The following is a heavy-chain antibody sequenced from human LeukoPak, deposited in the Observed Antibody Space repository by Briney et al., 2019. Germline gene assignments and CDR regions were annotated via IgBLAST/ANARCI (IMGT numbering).Heavy chain of an antibody. J-gene: IGHJ4*02. Sequence: SETLSLTCAVYSGSLSGYYWSWIRQPPGKGLEWIGEIKDGGITNYNPSLKSRVTISSDTSKNQLSLRLTSATAAGTAIYYCVRGFSGVVADYWGQRSLVTVSS. V-gene: IGHV4-34*01. D-gene: IGHD3-10*01. CDR3: VRGFSGVVADY. CDR1: SGSLSGYY. CDR2: IKDGGIT.